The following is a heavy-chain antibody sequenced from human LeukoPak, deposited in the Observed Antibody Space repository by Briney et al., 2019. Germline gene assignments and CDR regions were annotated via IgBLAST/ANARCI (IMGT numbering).Heavy chain of an antibody. J-gene: IGHJ3*02. Sequence: GGSLRLSCAASGFTFSSYGMHWVRQAPGKGLEWVAFIRYDGSNKYYADSVKGRFTISRDNSKNTLYLQMNSLRAEDTAVYYCARDLNMVVVISDAFDIWGQGTMVTVSS. CDR2: IRYDGSNK. CDR3: ARDLNMVVVISDAFDI. V-gene: IGHV3-30*02. CDR1: GFTFSSYG. D-gene: IGHD3-22*01.